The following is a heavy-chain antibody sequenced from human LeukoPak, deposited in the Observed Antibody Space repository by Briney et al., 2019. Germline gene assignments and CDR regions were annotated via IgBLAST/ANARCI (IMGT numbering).Heavy chain of an antibody. CDR3: ARVRGYCSSTICYRYYFDY. CDR2: IYHSGST. Sequence: SETLSLTCTVSGYPIRSGYYWGWIRQPPGKGLEWIRTIYHSGSTYYNPSLKSRVTISVDTSKNQFSLKLTSVTAADTAVYYCARVRGYCSSTICYRYYFDYWGQGTLVTVSS. J-gene: IGHJ4*01. V-gene: IGHV4-38-2*02. D-gene: IGHD2-2*01. CDR1: GYPIRSGYY.